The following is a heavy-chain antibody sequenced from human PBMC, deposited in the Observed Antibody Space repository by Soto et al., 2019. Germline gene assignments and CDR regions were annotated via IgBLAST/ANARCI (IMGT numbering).Heavy chain of an antibody. D-gene: IGHD6-19*01. CDR2: IYNSGSP. CDR3: ARASKSGWYPDY. CDR1: GGSITSYY. J-gene: IGHJ4*02. Sequence: SETLSLTCTVSGGSITSYYWSWIRQAPGKGLEWIGYIYNSGSPNYNPSLTSRVTISVATSRKQFSLKLSSVTAADTAVYYCARASKSGWYPDYWGQGALVTVSS. V-gene: IGHV4-59*01.